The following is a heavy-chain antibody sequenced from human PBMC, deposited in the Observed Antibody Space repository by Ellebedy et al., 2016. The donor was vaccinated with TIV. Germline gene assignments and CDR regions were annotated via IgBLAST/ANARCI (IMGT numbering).Heavy chain of an antibody. D-gene: IGHD6-19*01. Sequence: GESLKISCKGSGYSFTSYWISWVRQMPGKGLEWMGRIDPSDSYTNYSPSFQGHVTISADKSISTAYLQWSSLKASDTAMYYCVKILTGWYDYWGQGTLVTVSS. J-gene: IGHJ4*02. CDR2: IDPSDSYT. CDR1: GYSFTSYW. V-gene: IGHV5-10-1*01. CDR3: VKILTGWYDY.